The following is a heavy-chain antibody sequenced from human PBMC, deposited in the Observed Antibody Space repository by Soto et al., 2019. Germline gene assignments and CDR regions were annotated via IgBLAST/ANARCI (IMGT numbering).Heavy chain of an antibody. D-gene: IGHD5-12*01. CDR3: ARAGSPNSGYGGGYGMDV. V-gene: IGHV4-59*01. CDR1: GGSISSYY. Sequence: PSETLSLTCTVSGGSISSYYWSWIRQPPGKGLEWIGYIYYSGSTNYNPSLKSRVTISVDTSKNQFPLKLSSVTAADTAVYYCARAGSPNSGYGGGYGMDVWGQGTTVTVSS. CDR2: IYYSGST. J-gene: IGHJ6*02.